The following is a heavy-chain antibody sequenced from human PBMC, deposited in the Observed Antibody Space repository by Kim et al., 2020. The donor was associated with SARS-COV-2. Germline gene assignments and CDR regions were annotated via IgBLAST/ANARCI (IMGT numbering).Heavy chain of an antibody. CDR3: ARGTFDWLSPIAG. CDR2: IWYDGSNK. D-gene: IGHD3-9*01. J-gene: IGHJ4*02. V-gene: IGHV3-33*01. Sequence: GGSLRLSCAASGFTFSSYGMHWVRQAPGKGLEWVAVIWYDGSNKYYADSVKGRFTISRDNSKNTLYLQMNSLRAEDTAVYYCARGTFDWLSPIAGWGQGTLVTVSS. CDR1: GFTFSSYG.